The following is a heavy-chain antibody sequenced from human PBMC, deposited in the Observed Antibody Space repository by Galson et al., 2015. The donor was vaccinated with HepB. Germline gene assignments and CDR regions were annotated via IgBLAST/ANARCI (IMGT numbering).Heavy chain of an antibody. Sequence: SMRLSCAASGFMFTRYAISWVRQAPGKGLEWVSSIGAGGGGAYYADYVKGRLTISRDNSKNTVYLQMNSLRTDDTAVYYCAKVAILGVTPHYFDYWGHGTLVTVSS. V-gene: IGHV3-23*01. CDR2: IGAGGGGA. CDR3: AKVAILGVTPHYFDY. CDR1: GFMFTRYA. D-gene: IGHD2-21*02. J-gene: IGHJ4*01.